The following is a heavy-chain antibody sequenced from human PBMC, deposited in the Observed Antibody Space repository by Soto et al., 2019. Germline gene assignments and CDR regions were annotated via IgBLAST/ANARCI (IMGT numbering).Heavy chain of an antibody. V-gene: IGHV4-39*01. CDR2: IYYSGST. CDR3: ARLVGWEVVPAARGYWFDP. CDR1: GGSISSSSYY. J-gene: IGHJ5*02. Sequence: SETLSLTCTVSGGSISSSSYYWGWIRQPPGKGLEWIGSIYYSGSTYYNPSLKSRVTISVDTSKNQFSLKLSSVTAADTAVYYCARLVGWEVVPAARGYWFDPWGQGTLVTVSS. D-gene: IGHD2-2*01.